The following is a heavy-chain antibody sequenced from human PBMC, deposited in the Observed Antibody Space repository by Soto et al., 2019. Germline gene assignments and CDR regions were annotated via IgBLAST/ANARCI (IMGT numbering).Heavy chain of an antibody. Sequence: EVQLLESGGGLVQPGGSLRLSCAASGFTFSNYAVTWVRQAPGKGLEWVSTIRGSGGSTYYADSVKGRFTISRDKSKSTLYLQMSSLRAEDTAVYYCAKEQGRSWYEIDYWGQGTLVTVSS. J-gene: IGHJ4*02. D-gene: IGHD6-13*01. CDR3: AKEQGRSWYEIDY. V-gene: IGHV3-23*01. CDR1: GFTFSNYA. CDR2: IRGSGGST.